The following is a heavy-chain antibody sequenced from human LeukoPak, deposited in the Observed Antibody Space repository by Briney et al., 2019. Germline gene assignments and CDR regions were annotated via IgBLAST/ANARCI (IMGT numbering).Heavy chain of an antibody. D-gene: IGHD3-10*01. Sequence: ASVKVCCKASGYTFTGYYMHWVRQAPGQGLEWMGWINPNSGGTNYAQKFQGRVTMTRDTSISTAYMELSRLRSDDTAVYYCARADYYGSGSEFDYWGQGTLVTVSS. CDR1: GYTFTGYY. V-gene: IGHV1-2*02. CDR2: INPNSGGT. J-gene: IGHJ4*02. CDR3: ARADYYGSGSEFDY.